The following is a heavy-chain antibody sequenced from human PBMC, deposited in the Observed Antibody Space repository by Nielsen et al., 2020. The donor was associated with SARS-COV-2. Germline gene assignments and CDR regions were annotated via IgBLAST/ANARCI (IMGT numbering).Heavy chain of an antibody. J-gene: IGHJ6*03. CDR3: AREYGSGSYYNVVYYYYMDV. CDR2: INAGNGNT. Sequence: WVRQAPGQRLEWMGWINAGNGNTKYSQKFQGRVTITRDTSASTAYMELSSLRSDDTAVYYCAREYGSGSYYNVVYYYYMDVWGKGTTVTVSS. V-gene: IGHV1-3*01. D-gene: IGHD3-10*01.